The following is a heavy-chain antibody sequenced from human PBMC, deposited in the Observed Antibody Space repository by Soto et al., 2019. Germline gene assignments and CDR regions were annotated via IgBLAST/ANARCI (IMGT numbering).Heavy chain of an antibody. CDR1: GGSISSGGYS. J-gene: IGHJ5*02. CDR3: ARGGGGNCSGGSCYARFDP. CDR2: IYHSGST. V-gene: IGHV4-30-2*01. Sequence: PSETLSLTCAVSGGSISSGGYSWSWIRQPPGKGLEWIGYIYHSGSTYYNPSLKSRVTISVDRSQNQFSLKLSSVTAADTAVYYCARGGGGNCSGGSCYARFDPWGQGTLVTVSS. D-gene: IGHD2-15*01.